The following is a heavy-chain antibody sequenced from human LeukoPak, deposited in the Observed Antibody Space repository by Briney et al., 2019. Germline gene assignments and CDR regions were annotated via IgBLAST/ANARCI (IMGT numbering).Heavy chain of an antibody. Sequence: GGSLRLSCAVSGFRVTNDFMNWVRQAPGKGLEWVSIIYAGGSTYYADSVKGRFTISRDSSNNTLFLQMSNLRADDSGLYYCATDIRSSPLGFWGHGTLVTVSS. CDR1: GFRVTNDF. CDR3: ATDIRSSPLGF. D-gene: IGHD3-9*01. CDR2: IYAGGST. J-gene: IGHJ4*01. V-gene: IGHV3-66*01.